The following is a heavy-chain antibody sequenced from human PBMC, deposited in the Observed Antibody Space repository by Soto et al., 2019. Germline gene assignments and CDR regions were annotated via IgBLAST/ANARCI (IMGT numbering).Heavy chain of an antibody. V-gene: IGHV5-51*01. CDR1: GYSFVNYW. Sequence: EVHLVQSEVEVTKPGESLKISCKVSGYSFVNYWIGWVRQMPGKGLEWIGNVYPGDSDTDYSPSFQGRVNISADKSITTTYLQWSSLQASDTAIYYCARQSLSSSAFDFWGQGTLVIVSS. CDR3: ARQSLSSSAFDF. CDR2: VYPGDSDT. J-gene: IGHJ4*02. D-gene: IGHD6-13*01.